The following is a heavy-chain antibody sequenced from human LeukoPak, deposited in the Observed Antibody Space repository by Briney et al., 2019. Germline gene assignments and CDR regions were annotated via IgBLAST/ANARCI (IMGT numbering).Heavy chain of an antibody. J-gene: IGHJ4*02. D-gene: IGHD2/OR15-2a*01. V-gene: IGHV1-2*02. CDR1: GYTFTSYG. CDR2: INPNSGGT. CDR3: ARVSLTAQYLLDY. Sequence: GASVKVSCKASGYTFTSYGISWVRQAPGQGLEWMGWINPNSGGTNYAQKFQGRVTMTRDTSISTAYMELSRLTSDDTAVYYCARVSLTAQYLLDYWGQGTLVTVSS.